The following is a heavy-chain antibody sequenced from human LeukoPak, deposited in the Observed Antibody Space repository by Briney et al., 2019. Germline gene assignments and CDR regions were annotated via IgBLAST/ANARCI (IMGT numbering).Heavy chain of an antibody. J-gene: IGHJ4*02. Sequence: SETLSLTCTVSGGSISSSYYYWGWIRQPPGKGLEWIGSIYYSGSTYYNPSLKSRVTISVDTSKNQFSLKLSSVTAADTAVYYCARQIYCSGGSCYSRWAHDYWGQGTLVTVSS. CDR1: GGSISSSYYY. V-gene: IGHV4-39*01. CDR2: IYYSGST. CDR3: ARQIYCSGGSCYSRWAHDY. D-gene: IGHD2-15*01.